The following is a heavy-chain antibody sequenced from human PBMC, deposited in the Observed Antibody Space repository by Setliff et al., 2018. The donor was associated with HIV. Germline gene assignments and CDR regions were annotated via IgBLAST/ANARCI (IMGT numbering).Heavy chain of an antibody. V-gene: IGHV1-69*05. CDR3: ATFGEVSKWLMRY. D-gene: IGHD3-16*01. J-gene: IGHJ4*02. CDR2: IIPISGTT. Sequence: SVKVSCKASGGIYSSCAITWVRQAPGQGLEWMGGIIPISGTTKYAQKFQGRVTITTDESTSTAYMEVSSLRSEDTAVYYCATFGEVSKWLMRYWGQGTLVTVSS. CDR1: GGIYSSCA.